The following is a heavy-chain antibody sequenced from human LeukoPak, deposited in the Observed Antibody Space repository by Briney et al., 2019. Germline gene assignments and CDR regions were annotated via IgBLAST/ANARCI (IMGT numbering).Heavy chain of an antibody. V-gene: IGHV3-23*01. CDR3: AKGGSPSCYSSSGY. J-gene: IGHJ4*02. Sequence: GGSLRLSCAASGFTFSSYAMSWVRQAPGKGLEWVSAICGSDGSRYYADSVEGRFTISRDNSKNTLYLQMNSLRGEDTAVYYCAKGGSPSCYSSSGYWGRGTLVTVSS. CDR1: GFTFSSYA. CDR2: ICGSDGSR. D-gene: IGHD2-2*01.